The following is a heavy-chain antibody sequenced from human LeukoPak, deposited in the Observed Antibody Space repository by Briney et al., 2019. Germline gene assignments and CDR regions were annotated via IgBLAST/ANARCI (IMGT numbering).Heavy chain of an antibody. CDR3: AKVGFSEMEWLLYSDH. V-gene: IGHV3-23*01. Sequence: GGSLILSCAASGFTLSNYAMGWVRRAPGGGLEWVSSISCSGGSTFYADSVRGRYTISRDTSKNTLFLQMNSLSAEDTAVYYCAKVGFSEMEWLLYSDHWGQGTLVTVSS. D-gene: IGHD3-3*01. J-gene: IGHJ4*02. CDR1: GFTLSNYA. CDR2: ISCSGGST.